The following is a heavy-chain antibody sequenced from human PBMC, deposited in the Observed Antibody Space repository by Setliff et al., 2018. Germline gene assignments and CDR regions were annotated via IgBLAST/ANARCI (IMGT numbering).Heavy chain of an antibody. V-gene: IGHV4-39*07. D-gene: IGHD3-10*01. J-gene: IGHJ5*02. CDR1: GASISTTYYY. CDR3: ATDGPVLNGDYIS. Sequence: SETLSLTCSVSGASISTTYYYWDWIRQSPEKGLEWIGTIYQNGITYYNPSVKSRVTISVDKSKNQFSLSLRSVTAADTAVYYCATDGPVLNGDYISWGQGTLVTGSS. CDR2: IYQNGIT.